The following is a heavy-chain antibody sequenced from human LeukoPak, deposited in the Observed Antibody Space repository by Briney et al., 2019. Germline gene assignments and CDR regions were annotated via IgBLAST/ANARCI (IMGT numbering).Heavy chain of an antibody. J-gene: IGHJ3*02. CDR3: ARNYYDSSGYYPSTFDI. Sequence: SETLSLTCTVSGGSISSSSYYWGWIRQPPGKGLEWIGSIYYSGSTYYNPSLKSRVTISVDTSKNQFSLKLSSVTAADTAVYYCARNYYDSSGYYPSTFDIWGQGTMVTVSS. CDR1: GGSISSSSYY. V-gene: IGHV4-39*07. CDR2: IYYSGST. D-gene: IGHD3-22*01.